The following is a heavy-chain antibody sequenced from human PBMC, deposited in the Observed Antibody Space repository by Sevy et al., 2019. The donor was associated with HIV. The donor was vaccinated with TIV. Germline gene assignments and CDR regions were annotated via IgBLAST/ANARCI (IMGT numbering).Heavy chain of an antibody. CDR1: GYSISSGYY. J-gene: IGHJ2*01. CDR3: ARNYYFGTGNLHWSFDL. D-gene: IGHD3-10*01. Sequence: SETLSLTCTVSGYSISSGYYWGWIRQPPGKGLEWIGSIYHSGSTYYNPSLESRVTISVDTSKNQFSVRLSSVTAADTAGLYCARNYYFGTGNLHWSFDLWGRGALVTVSS. CDR2: IYHSGST. V-gene: IGHV4-38-2*02.